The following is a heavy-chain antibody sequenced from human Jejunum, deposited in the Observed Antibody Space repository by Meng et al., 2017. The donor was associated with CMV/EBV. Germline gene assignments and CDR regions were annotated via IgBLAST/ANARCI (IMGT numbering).Heavy chain of an antibody. CDR2: IYSGGGSL. Sequence: ASGFTVSTYAMSWVRQAPGKGLEWVAVIYSGGGSLYYEDSVKGRFTISTADSRNTLYLQMNSLRADDTAVYYCARAGGIYDSPDVWGQGTTVTVSS. J-gene: IGHJ6*02. V-gene: IGHV3-23*03. CDR3: ARAGGIYDSPDV. D-gene: IGHD3-3*01. CDR1: GFTVSTYA.